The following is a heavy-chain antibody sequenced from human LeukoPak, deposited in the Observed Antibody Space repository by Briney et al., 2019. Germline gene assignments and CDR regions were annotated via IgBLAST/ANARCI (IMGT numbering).Heavy chain of an antibody. CDR1: GFTVRSYW. CDR2: INSDGSNT. J-gene: IGHJ4*02. Sequence: GGSLRLSCAASGFTVRSYWMHWVRQVPGKGPVWVSHINSDGSNTVYADSVKGRFTISRDTAKNTLYLQMDSLRAEDTAVYYCVRQDIGSYLGGYWGQGTLVTVSS. CDR3: VRQDIGSYLGGY. D-gene: IGHD1-26*01. V-gene: IGHV3-74*01.